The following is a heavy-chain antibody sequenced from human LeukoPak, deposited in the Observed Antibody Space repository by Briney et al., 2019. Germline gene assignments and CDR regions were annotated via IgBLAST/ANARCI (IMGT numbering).Heavy chain of an antibody. CDR3: ARDSRGYCSSTSCYTTEFDY. V-gene: IGHV1-8*03. D-gene: IGHD2-2*02. CDR1: GHTFTSYD. J-gene: IGHJ4*02. Sequence: ASVKVSCKASGHTFTSYDINWVRQATGQGLEWMGWMNPNSGNTGYAQKFQGRVTITRNTSISTAYMELSSLRSDDTAVYYCARDSRGYCSSTSCYTTEFDYWGQGTLVTVSS. CDR2: MNPNSGNT.